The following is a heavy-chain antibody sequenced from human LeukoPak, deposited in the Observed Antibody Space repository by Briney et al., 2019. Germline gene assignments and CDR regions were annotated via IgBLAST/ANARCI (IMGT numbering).Heavy chain of an antibody. Sequence: GGSLRLSCAASGFTVSSNYMSWVRQAPGKGLEWVSVIYSGGSTYYADSVKDRFTISRDNSKNTLSLQMDSLRAEDTAIYYCAKGKSLTCFDNWGQGALVTVSS. V-gene: IGHV3-53*01. CDR1: GFTVSSNY. CDR2: IYSGGST. J-gene: IGHJ5*02. CDR3: AKGKSLTCFDN. D-gene: IGHD3-9*01.